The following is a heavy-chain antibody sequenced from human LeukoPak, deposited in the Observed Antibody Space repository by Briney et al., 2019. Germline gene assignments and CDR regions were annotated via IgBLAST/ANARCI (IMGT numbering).Heavy chain of an antibody. Sequence: GGSLRLSCAASGFTFSSYAMSWVRQAPGKGLEWVSAISGSGGSTYYADSVKGRFTISRDSSKNTLYLQMNSLRAEDTAVYYCAKMEGEYDYVWGSYRYYFDYWGQGTLVTVSS. CDR2: ISGSGGST. D-gene: IGHD3-16*02. CDR1: GFTFSSYA. CDR3: AKMEGEYDYVWGSYRYYFDY. V-gene: IGHV3-23*01. J-gene: IGHJ4*02.